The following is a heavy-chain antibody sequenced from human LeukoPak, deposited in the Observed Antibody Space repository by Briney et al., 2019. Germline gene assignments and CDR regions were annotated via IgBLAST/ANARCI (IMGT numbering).Heavy chain of an antibody. D-gene: IGHD5-12*01. CDR1: GYIFTEVA. J-gene: IGHJ4*02. CDR2: FDPEYDEDGET. V-gene: IGHV1-24*01. Sequence: ASVKVSCKVSGYIFTEVAINWVRQAPGKGLEWIGGFDPEYDEDGETLFAQKFQGRVTMTEDASTDTAYMVLSSLRSEDTAVYYCAMTDRYAGRPFDYWGQGTLVTVSS. CDR3: AMTDRYAGRPFDY.